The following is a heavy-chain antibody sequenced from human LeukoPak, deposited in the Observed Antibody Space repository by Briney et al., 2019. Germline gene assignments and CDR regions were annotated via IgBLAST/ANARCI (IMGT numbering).Heavy chain of an antibody. J-gene: IGHJ4*02. CDR2: IREDGSDK. D-gene: IGHD1-1*01. Sequence: GGSLRLSCAASGFTFSRYWMSWVHQAPGKGLEWVANIREDGSDKYYVNSVKGRFTISRDNAKNSLYLQMNSLRVEDTAVYYCARGQDWNHDYWGQGTLVTVSS. CDR3: ARGQDWNHDY. CDR1: GFTFSRYW. V-gene: IGHV3-7*01.